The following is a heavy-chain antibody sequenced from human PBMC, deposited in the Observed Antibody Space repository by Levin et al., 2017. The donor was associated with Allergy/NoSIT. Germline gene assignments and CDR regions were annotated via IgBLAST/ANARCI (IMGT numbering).Heavy chain of an antibody. V-gene: IGHV4-59*01. J-gene: IGHJ3*02. CDR1: GDSISTYY. D-gene: IGHD3-3*02. Sequence: SETLSLTCIVSGDSISTYYWSWIRQPSGKGLEWIGYISNTGSATYNPSLKSRLTISVDTSNNQFSLKLSSVTTVDTAVYYCARSSKGHYDAFDIWGQGTMVTVSS. CDR3: ARSSKGHYDAFDI. CDR2: ISNTGSA.